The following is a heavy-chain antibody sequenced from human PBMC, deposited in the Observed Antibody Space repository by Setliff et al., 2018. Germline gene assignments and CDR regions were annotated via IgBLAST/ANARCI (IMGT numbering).Heavy chain of an antibody. V-gene: IGHV4-39*07. Sequence: SETLSLTCTVSGGSISSSSYYWGWIRQPPGKGLEWIVSIYYSGSTYYNPSLKSLVTISVDTSTNQFSLKLSSVTAADTTVYYCARVGVLWFGELLGAFDIWGQGTMVTVSS. CDR3: ARVGVLWFGELLGAFDI. CDR2: IYYSGST. D-gene: IGHD3-10*01. CDR1: GGSISSSSYY. J-gene: IGHJ3*02.